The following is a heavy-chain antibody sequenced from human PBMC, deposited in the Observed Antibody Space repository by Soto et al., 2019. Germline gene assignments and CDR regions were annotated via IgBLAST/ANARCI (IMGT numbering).Heavy chain of an antibody. J-gene: IGHJ6*02. CDR1: GGTFSSYT. CDR3: ARDRLGFGELSGYYYGMDV. Sequence: QVQLVQSGAEVKKPGSSVKVSCKASGGTFSSYTISWVRQAPGQGLEWMGRIIPILGIANYAQKFQGRVTSTADKSTSTAYMELSSLRSEDTAVYYCARDRLGFGELSGYYYGMDVWGQGTTVTVSS. V-gene: IGHV1-69*08. D-gene: IGHD3-10*01. CDR2: IIPILGIA.